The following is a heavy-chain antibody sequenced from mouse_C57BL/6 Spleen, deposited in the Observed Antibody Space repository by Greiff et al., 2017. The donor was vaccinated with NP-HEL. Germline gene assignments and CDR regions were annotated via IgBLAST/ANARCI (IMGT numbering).Heavy chain of an antibody. Sequence: DVQLVESGEGLVKPGGSLKLSCAASGFTFSSYAMSWVRQTPEKRLEWVAYISSGGDYIYYADTVKGRFTISRDNARNTLYLQMSSLKSEDTAMYYCTRVYYGYDYWYFDVWGTGTTVTVSS. J-gene: IGHJ1*03. CDR3: TRVYYGYDYWYFDV. V-gene: IGHV5-9-1*02. D-gene: IGHD2-2*01. CDR2: ISSGGDYI. CDR1: GFTFSSYA.